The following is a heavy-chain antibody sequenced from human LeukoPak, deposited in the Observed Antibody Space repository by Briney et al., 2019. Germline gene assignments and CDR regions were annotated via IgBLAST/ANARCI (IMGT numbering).Heavy chain of an antibody. CDR3: ARDYDFWSGFVGY. CDR2: IRYDGSNK. D-gene: IGHD3-3*01. Sequence: PGGSLRLSCAASGFTFSSYGIHWVRQAPGKGLEWVAFIRYDGSNKYYADSVKGRFTISRDNSKNTLYLQMNSLRAEDTAVYYCARDYDFWSGFVGYWGQGTLVTVSS. CDR1: GFTFSSYG. J-gene: IGHJ4*02. V-gene: IGHV3-30*02.